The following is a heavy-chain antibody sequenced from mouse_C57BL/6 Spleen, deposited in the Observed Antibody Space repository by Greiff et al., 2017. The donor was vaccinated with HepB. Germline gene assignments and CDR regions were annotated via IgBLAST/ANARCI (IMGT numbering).Heavy chain of an antibody. Sequence: VQLQQSGAELVKPGASVKISCKASGYAFSSYWMNWVKQRPGKGLEWIGQIYPGDGDTNYNGKFKGKATLTADKSSSTAYMQLSSLTSEDSAVYFCAREEGYYPAWFAYWGQGTLVTVSA. CDR2: IYPGDGDT. V-gene: IGHV1-80*01. CDR3: AREEGYYPAWFAY. J-gene: IGHJ3*01. D-gene: IGHD2-3*01. CDR1: GYAFSSYW.